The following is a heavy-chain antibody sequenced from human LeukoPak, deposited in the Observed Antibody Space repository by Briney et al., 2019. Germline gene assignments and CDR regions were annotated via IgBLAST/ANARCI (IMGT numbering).Heavy chain of an antibody. J-gene: IGHJ5*02. Sequence: GESLQISCKGSGYSFTSYWIGWVRPMPGKGLEWMGIIYPGDSDTRYSPSFQGQVTISADKSISTAYLQWSSLKASDTAMYYCARLGCSSTSCYRNWFDPWGQGTLVTVSS. D-gene: IGHD2-2*01. V-gene: IGHV5-51*01. CDR1: GYSFTSYW. CDR3: ARLGCSSTSCYRNWFDP. CDR2: IYPGDSDT.